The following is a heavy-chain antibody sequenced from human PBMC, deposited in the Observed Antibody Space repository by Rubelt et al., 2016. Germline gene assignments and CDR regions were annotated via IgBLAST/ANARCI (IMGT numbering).Heavy chain of an antibody. CDR3: ARQDSWYYFDH. CDR1: GGSISSYY. Sequence: QVQLQESGPGLVRPSETLSLTCTVSGGSISSYYWSWIRQPPGKGLEWIGYIYYSGSTSYNPSLKSRVTISEDTSKNQFSLKMSSVTAADTALYYCARQDSWYYFDHWGQGTLVTVSS. J-gene: IGHJ4*02. CDR2: IYYSGST. D-gene: IGHD4-11*01. V-gene: IGHV4-59*08.